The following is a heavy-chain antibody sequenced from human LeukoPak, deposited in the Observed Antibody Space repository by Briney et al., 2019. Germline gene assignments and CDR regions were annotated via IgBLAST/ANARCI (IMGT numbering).Heavy chain of an antibody. CDR1: GGSISSGGYY. Sequence: SETLSLTCTVSGGSISSGGYYWSWIRQHPGKGLEWIGYIYYSGSTYYNPSLKSRVTISVDTSKNRFSLKLSSVTAADTAVYYCARDRSPTEYGDYFGAYNWFDPWGQGTLVTVSS. CDR2: IYYSGST. D-gene: IGHD4-17*01. J-gene: IGHJ5*02. V-gene: IGHV4-31*03. CDR3: ARDRSPTEYGDYFGAYNWFDP.